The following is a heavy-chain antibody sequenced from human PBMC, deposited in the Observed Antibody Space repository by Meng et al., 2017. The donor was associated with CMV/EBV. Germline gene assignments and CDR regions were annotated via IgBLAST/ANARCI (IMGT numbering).Heavy chain of an antibody. V-gene: IGHV4-39*07. CDR1: GGSISSSSYY. D-gene: IGHD3-22*01. Sequence: QLQPKDAGPGLLNPSETLSLTCTVSGGSISSSSYYWGWIRQPPGKGLEWIGSIYYSGSTYYNPSLKSRVTISVDTSKNQFSLKLSSVTAADTAVYYCARGVVTMIVVYDPWGQGTLVTVPS. CDR3: ARGVVTMIVVYDP. J-gene: IGHJ5*02. CDR2: IYYSGST.